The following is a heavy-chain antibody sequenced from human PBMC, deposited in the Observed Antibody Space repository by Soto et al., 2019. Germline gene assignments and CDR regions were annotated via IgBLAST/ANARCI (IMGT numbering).Heavy chain of an antibody. CDR2: IIPIFGTA. CDR3: ASLGPRMTTVTA. Sequence: GASVKVSCKASGGTFSSYAISWVRQAPGQGLEWMGGIIPIFGTANYAQKFQGRVTITADESTSTAYMELSSLRSDDTAVYYCASLGPRMTTVTAWGQGTLVTVSS. V-gene: IGHV1-69*13. CDR1: GGTFSSYA. J-gene: IGHJ4*02. D-gene: IGHD4-17*01.